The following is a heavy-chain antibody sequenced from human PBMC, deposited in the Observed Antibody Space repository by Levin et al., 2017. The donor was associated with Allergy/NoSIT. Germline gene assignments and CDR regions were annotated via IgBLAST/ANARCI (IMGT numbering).Heavy chain of an antibody. V-gene: IGHV1-2*02. CDR2: INPNSGGT. J-gene: IGHJ6*02. CDR3: ARDIAAAGNDYYYYGMDV. Sequence: PGESLKISCKASGYTFTGYYMHWVRQAPGQGLEWMGWINPNSGGTNYAQKFQGRVTMTRDTSISTAYMELSRLRSDDTAVYYCARDIAAAGNDYYYYGMDVWGQGTTVTVSS. CDR1: GYTFTGYY. D-gene: IGHD6-13*01.